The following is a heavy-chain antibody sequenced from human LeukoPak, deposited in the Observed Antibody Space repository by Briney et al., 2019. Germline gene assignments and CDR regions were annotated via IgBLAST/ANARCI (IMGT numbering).Heavy chain of an antibody. J-gene: IGHJ5*02. D-gene: IGHD4-17*01. CDR3: ARGTTVTTSPNWFDP. V-gene: IGHV1-69*13. Sequence: SVKVSCKASGYTFTSYTLNWVRQAPGQGLEWMGGIIPIFGTANYAQKFQGRVTITADESTSTAYMELSSLRSEDTAVYYCARGTTVTTSPNWFDPWGQGTLVTVSS. CDR2: IIPIFGTA. CDR1: GYTFTSYT.